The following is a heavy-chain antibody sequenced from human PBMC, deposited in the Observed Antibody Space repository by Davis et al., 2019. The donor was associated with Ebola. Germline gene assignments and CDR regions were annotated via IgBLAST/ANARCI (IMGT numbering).Heavy chain of an antibody. V-gene: IGHV1-2*06. D-gene: IGHD2-8*01. Sequence: ASVKVSCKASGYTFTGYYMHWVRRAPGQGLEWMGRINPYNGGTNYAQKFQGRVTMTRDTSISTAYMELSRLRSDDTAVYYCARGDHIVLMVYAFDYWGQGTLVTVSS. CDR1: GYTFTGYY. J-gene: IGHJ4*02. CDR3: ARGDHIVLMVYAFDY. CDR2: INPYNGGT.